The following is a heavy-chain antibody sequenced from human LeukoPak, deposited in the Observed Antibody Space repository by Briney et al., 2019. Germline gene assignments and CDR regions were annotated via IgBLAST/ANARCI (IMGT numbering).Heavy chain of an antibody. CDR3: ARVDDWNALEY. CDR1: GGSLNNYY. Sequence: SETLSLTCTVSGGSLNNYYWSWIRQPPGKALEWIGYIYYSGGTNYSPSLKSRVTISVDTSKNQFSLKLRSVTAADTALYYCARVDDWNALEYWGQGTLVTVSS. J-gene: IGHJ4*02. V-gene: IGHV4-59*01. CDR2: IYYSGGT. D-gene: IGHD1-1*01.